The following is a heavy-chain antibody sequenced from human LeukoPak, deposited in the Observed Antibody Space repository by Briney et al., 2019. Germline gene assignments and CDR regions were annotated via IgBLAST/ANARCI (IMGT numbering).Heavy chain of an antibody. V-gene: IGHV3-74*01. CDR1: GFTFSSHG. CDR2: INSDGSST. J-gene: IGHJ4*02. D-gene: IGHD2-2*01. Sequence: GGSLRLSCAASGFTFSSHGMNWVRQAPGKGLVWVSRINSDGSSTSYADSVKGRFTISRDNAKDTLYLQMNSLRAEDTAVYYCASTIDYWGQGTLVTVSS. CDR3: ASTIDY.